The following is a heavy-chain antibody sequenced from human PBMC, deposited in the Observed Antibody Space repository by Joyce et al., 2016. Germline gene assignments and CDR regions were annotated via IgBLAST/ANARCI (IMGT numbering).Heavy chain of an antibody. Sequence: QLQLEESGPGLVKPSDTLSLTCTVSGGDPITYPRYFWGWVRQPPGKGLEWLATIYYTGRTHYNPSLVSLLTISMDPSRNQFSLRLRSVTATDTAVYFCARHVGSSVMVPFNPWGQGTLVTVSS. V-gene: IGHV4-39*01. J-gene: IGHJ5*02. CDR2: IYYTGRT. D-gene: IGHD2-8*01. CDR3: ARHVGSSVMVPFNP. CDR1: GGDPITYPRYF.